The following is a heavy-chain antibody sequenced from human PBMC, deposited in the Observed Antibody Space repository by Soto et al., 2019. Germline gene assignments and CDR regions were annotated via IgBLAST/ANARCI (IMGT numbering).Heavy chain of an antibody. Sequence: PGGSLGLSCAASGLTFDNFAMSWVRQAPGKGLEWVSTISSSGDRTYYADSVRGRFTVSRDNSKNTLSVQMSSLTAEDTAVYYCAKYGYYFDTSSYYRNPFVYWGQGALVTVSS. V-gene: IGHV3-23*01. CDR1: GLTFDNFA. D-gene: IGHD3-22*01. CDR3: AKYGYYFDTSSYYRNPFVY. J-gene: IGHJ4*02. CDR2: ISSSGDRT.